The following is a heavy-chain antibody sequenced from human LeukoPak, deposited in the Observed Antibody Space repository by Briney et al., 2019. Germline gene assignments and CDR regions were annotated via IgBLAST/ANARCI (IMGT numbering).Heavy chain of an antibody. CDR2: IIPIFGTA. V-gene: IGHV1-69*13. CDR1: GGTFISYA. Sequence: ASVKVSCKASGGTFISYAISWVRQAPGQGLEWMGGIIPIFGTANYAQKFQGRVTITADESTSTAYMELSSLRSEDTAVYYCARESGDGYTPYNWFDPWGQGTLVTVSS. D-gene: IGHD5-24*01. CDR3: ARESGDGYTPYNWFDP. J-gene: IGHJ5*02.